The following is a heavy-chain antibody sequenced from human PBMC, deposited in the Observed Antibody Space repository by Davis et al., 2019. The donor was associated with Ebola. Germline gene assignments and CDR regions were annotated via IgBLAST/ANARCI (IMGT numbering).Heavy chain of an antibody. CDR2: INHSGST. J-gene: IGHJ5*02. D-gene: IGHD3-3*01. CDR3: ARGYAYYDFWSGYPTNWFDP. Sequence: SETLSLTCAVYGGSFSGYYWSWIRQPPGKGLEWIGEINHSGSTNYNPSLKIRVTITVDTSKHQLSLKLSSVTAADTAVYYCARGYAYYDFWSGYPTNWFDPWGQGTLVTVSS. V-gene: IGHV4-34*01. CDR1: GGSFSGYY.